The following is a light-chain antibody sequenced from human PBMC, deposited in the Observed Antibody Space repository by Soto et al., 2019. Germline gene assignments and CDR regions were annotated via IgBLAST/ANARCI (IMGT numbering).Light chain of an antibody. V-gene: IGKV3-20*01. CDR1: QSVSSSY. CDR2: GAS. J-gene: IGKJ5*01. Sequence: EIVLTQSPGTLSLSPGERATLSCRASQSVSSSYLAWYQQKPGQAPRLLIYGASSRATGIPDRFIGSGSGTDFTLTISRLEPDDFAVYFCQQYGGSPPITFGQGTRLEIK. CDR3: QQYGGSPPIT.